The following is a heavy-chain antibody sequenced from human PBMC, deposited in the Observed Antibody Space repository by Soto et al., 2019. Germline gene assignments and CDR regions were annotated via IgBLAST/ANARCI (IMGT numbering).Heavy chain of an antibody. D-gene: IGHD6-19*01. CDR2: ISYDGSNK. V-gene: IGHV3-30-3*01. CDR1: GFTFSSYA. CDR3: ARDEAVAGTDYYYGMDV. Sequence: GGSLRLSCAASGFTFSSYAMHWVRQAPGKGLEWVAVISYDGSNKYYADSVKGRFTISRDNSKNTLYLQMHSLRAEDTAVYYCARDEAVAGTDYYYGMDVWGQGTTVTVSS. J-gene: IGHJ6*02.